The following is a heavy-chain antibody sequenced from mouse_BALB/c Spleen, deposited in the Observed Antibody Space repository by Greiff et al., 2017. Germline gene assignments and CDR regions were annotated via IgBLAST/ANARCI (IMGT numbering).Heavy chain of an antibody. CDR3: ARQGKAMDY. J-gene: IGHJ4*01. Sequence: EVQGVESGGGLVQPGGSLKLSCAASGFTFSSYTMSWVRQTPEKRLEWVAYISNGGGSTYYPDTVKGRFTISRDNAKNTLYLQMSSLKSEDTAMYYCARQGKAMDYWGQGTSVTVSS. V-gene: IGHV5-12-2*01. CDR2: ISNGGGST. CDR1: GFTFSSYT.